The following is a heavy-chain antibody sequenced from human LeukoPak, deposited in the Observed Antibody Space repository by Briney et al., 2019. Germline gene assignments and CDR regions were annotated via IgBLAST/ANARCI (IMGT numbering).Heavy chain of an antibody. CDR3: AGNLLKSRGYFPLGFDY. CDR1: GYTFTSYG. V-gene: IGHV1-18*01. CDR2: ISAYNGNT. J-gene: IGHJ4*02. D-gene: IGHD2/OR15-2a*01. Sequence: ASVKVSCKASGYTFTSYGISWVRQAPGQGLEWMGWISAYNGNTNYAQKLQGRVTMTTDTSTSTAYMELRSLRSDDTAVYYCAGNLLKSRGYFPLGFDYWGQGTLVTVSS.